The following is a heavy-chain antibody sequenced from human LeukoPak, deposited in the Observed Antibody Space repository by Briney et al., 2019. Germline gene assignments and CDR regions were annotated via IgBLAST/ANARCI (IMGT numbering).Heavy chain of an antibody. V-gene: IGHV3-21*01. CDR3: AKTFRGYFDNSGYYYDYYYYYGVDV. D-gene: IGHD3-22*01. CDR2: ISSSSSYI. J-gene: IGHJ6*02. CDR1: GFTFSSYS. Sequence: GGSLRLSCAASGFTFSSYSMNWVRQAPGKGLEWVSSISSSSSYIYYADSVKGRFTISRDNSKNTLFLQMNSLRAEDTAVYYCAKTFRGYFDNSGYYYDYYYYYGVDVWGQGTTVTVSS.